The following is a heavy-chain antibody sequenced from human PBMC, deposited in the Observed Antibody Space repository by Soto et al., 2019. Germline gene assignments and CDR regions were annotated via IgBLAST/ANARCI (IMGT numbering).Heavy chain of an antibody. CDR1: GFTFSSYA. V-gene: IGHV3-30-3*01. J-gene: IGHJ4*02. CDR3: ARDSRGNYYDSSGYYQGPFDY. Sequence: PGGSLRLSCAASGFTFSSYAMHWVRQAPGKGLEWVAVISYDGSNKYYADSVKGRFTISRDNSKNTLYLQMNSLRAEDTAVYYCARDSRGNYYDSSGYYQGPFDYWGQGT. D-gene: IGHD3-22*01. CDR2: ISYDGSNK.